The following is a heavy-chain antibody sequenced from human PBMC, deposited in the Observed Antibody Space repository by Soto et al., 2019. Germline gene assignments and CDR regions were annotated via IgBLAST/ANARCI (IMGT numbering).Heavy chain of an antibody. CDR3: ARDKDWRSSGNYFDY. Sequence: GASVKVSCKASGYTFTSYGISWVRQAPGQGLEWMGWISAYNGNTNYAQKLQGRVTMTTDTSTSTAYMELRSLRSDDTAVYYCARDKDWRSSGNYFDYWGQGTLVTVSS. CDR1: GYTFTSYG. V-gene: IGHV1-18*01. D-gene: IGHD6-19*01. J-gene: IGHJ4*02. CDR2: ISAYNGNT.